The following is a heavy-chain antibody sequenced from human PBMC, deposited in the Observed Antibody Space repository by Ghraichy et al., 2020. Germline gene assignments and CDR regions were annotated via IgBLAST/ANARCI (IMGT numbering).Heavy chain of an antibody. V-gene: IGHV3-23*01. J-gene: IGHJ4*02. CDR1: GFTFSSYV. CDR2: ISGSSGST. CDR3: AKGTYNWNKYYFDY. Sequence: GGSLRLSCAASGFTFSSYVMSWVRQAPGKGLEWVSAISGSSGSTFYADSVKGRFTISRDNSKNTLYLQMNSLRAEDTAVYYCAKGTYNWNKYYFDYWGQGTLVTVSS. D-gene: IGHD1/OR15-1a*01.